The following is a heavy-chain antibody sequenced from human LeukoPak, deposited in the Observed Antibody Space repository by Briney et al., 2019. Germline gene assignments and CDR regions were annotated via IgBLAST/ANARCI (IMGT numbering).Heavy chain of an antibody. CDR1: GGSVSSGSYY. CDR3: ARALSDYDFWSGNTYFDY. CDR2: IYYSGST. Sequence: SETLSLTCTVSGGSVSSGSYYWSWIRQPPGKGLEWIGYIYYSGSTNYNPSLKSRVTISVDTSKNQFSLKLSSVTAADTAVYYCARALSDYDFWSGNTYFDYWGQGTLVTVSS. J-gene: IGHJ4*02. V-gene: IGHV4-61*01. D-gene: IGHD3-3*01.